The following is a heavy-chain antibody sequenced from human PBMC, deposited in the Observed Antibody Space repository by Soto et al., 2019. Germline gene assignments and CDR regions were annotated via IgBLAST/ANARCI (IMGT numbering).Heavy chain of an antibody. J-gene: IGHJ4*02. D-gene: IGHD2-15*01. CDR3: TKGWLDY. CDR2: ISDSGGST. Sequence: EVYLLDSGGGLVQPGGSLRVSCVASRFTFDNYVMSWVRQAPGKGLEWVSSISDSGGSTYYADSVKGRFTISRDNSKNTLPLQRNSRRAEDTAVYYCTKGWLDYWGQGTLVTVSS. CDR1: RFTFDNYV. V-gene: IGHV3-23*01.